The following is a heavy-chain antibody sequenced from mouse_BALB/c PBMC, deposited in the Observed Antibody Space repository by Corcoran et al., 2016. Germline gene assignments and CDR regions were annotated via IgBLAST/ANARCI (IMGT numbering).Heavy chain of an antibody. CDR1: GFNIKDTY. V-gene: IGHV14-3*02. J-gene: IGHJ2*01. CDR3: VISTMITFDS. D-gene: IGHD2-4*01. Sequence: EVQLQQSGAELVKPGASVQLSCTASGFNIKDTYMHWVKQRPEQGLEWIGRIDPANGNTKYDPKFQGKATITADTSSNTAYLQISSLTSDDTAIYYFVISTMITFDSGGQCTTLTVSS. CDR2: IDPANGNT.